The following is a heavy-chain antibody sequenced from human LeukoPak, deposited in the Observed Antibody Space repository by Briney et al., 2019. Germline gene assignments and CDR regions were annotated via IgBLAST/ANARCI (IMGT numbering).Heavy chain of an antibody. V-gene: IGHV4-59*11. CDR2: VNDGGST. CDR1: GGSMRTHF. J-gene: IGHJ5*02. D-gene: IGHD3-10*01. Sequence: PSETLSLTCTVSGGSMRTHFWSWIRQPPGKALEWIAYVNDGGSTSYHPSLQSRVAISVDTSKSQFSPRLTSVTAADTAVYYCARTLRGSEGGAFDPWGQGTLVTVSS. CDR3: ARTLRGSEGGAFDP.